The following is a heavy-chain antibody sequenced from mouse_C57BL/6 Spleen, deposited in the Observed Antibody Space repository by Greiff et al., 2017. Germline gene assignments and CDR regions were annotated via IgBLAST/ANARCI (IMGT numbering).Heavy chain of an antibody. CDR2: ISSGGSYT. D-gene: IGHD1-1*01. V-gene: IGHV5-6*03. J-gene: IGHJ2*01. CDR1: GFTFSTFG. CDR3: ARQTDYYGSNGGLFDY. Sequence: DVILVESGGGLVKPGGSLKLSCAASGFTFSTFGMSLVRLPPARRLEWVAPISSGGSYTYYPDSVKGRFTISKDNAKNTLYLQISNLKSEDTAMYYCARQTDYYGSNGGLFDYWGQGTTLTVSS.